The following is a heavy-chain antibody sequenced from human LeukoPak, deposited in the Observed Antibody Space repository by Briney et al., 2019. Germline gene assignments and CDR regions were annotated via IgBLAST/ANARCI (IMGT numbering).Heavy chain of an antibody. D-gene: IGHD3-10*01. CDR3: ARTHVADDITMPG. CDR2: IGSSGNYI. CDR1: GFTFSSYS. J-gene: IGHJ4*02. V-gene: IGHV3-21*01. Sequence: GGSLRLSCAASGFTFSSYSMNWVRQAPGKGLEWVSCIGSSGNYIYYADSVKGRFTISRDNAKNSLYLLMNNLRAEDTAVYYCARTHVADDITMPGWGQGTLVTVSS.